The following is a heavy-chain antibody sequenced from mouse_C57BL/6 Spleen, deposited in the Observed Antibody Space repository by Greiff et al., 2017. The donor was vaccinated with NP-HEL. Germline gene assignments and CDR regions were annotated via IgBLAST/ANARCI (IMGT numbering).Heavy chain of an antibody. V-gene: IGHV1-5*01. CDR1: GYTFTSYW. CDR2: IYPGNSDT. Sequence: VQLQQSGTVLARPGASVKMSCKTSGYTFTSYWMHWVKQRPGQGLEWIGAIYPGNSDTSYNQKFKGKAKLTAVTSASTAYMELSSLTNEESAVYYCTKTYYYGSRDYYAMDYWGQGTSVTVSS. J-gene: IGHJ4*01. D-gene: IGHD1-1*01. CDR3: TKTYYYGSRDYYAMDY.